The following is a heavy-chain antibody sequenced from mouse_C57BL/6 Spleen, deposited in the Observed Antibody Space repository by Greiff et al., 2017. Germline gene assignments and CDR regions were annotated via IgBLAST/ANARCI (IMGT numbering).Heavy chain of an antibody. CDR1: GFTFSDYG. Sequence: EVQLVESGGGLVKPGGSLKLSCAASGFTFSDYGMHWVRQAPEKGLEWVAYISSGRSTIYYADTVKGRFTISRDNAKNTLFLQMTSLRSEDTAMYYCARDYDYPWFAYWGQGTLVTVSA. V-gene: IGHV5-17*01. J-gene: IGHJ3*01. CDR2: ISSGRSTI. D-gene: IGHD2-4*01. CDR3: ARDYDYPWFAY.